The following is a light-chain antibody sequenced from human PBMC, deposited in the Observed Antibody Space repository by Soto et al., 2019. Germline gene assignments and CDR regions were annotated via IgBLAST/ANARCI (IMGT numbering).Light chain of an antibody. V-gene: IGLV1-51*02. CDR2: ETN. CDR1: SSDIGNNY. J-gene: IGLJ1*01. CDR3: GTWDSSLSADV. Sequence: QSVLTQPPSVSAAPGQKVTISCSGSSSDIGNNYVSWYQHLPGTAPKLLIFETNRRPSGIPDRFSGSKSGTSATLGITGLQTGDEADYYCGTWDSSLSADVFGTGTKVNVL.